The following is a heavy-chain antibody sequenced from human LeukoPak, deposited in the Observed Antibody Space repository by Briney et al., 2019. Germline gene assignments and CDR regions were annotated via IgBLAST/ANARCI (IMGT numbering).Heavy chain of an antibody. CDR2: ISSSSSYI. J-gene: IGHJ4*02. V-gene: IGHV3-21*01. CDR3: ARDRSSQTDY. D-gene: IGHD2-2*01. Sequence: GGSLRLSCAASGFTFSSYSMNWVRQAPGKGLELVSSISSSSSYIYYADSVKGRFTISRDNAKNSLYLQMNSLRAEDTAVYYCARDRSSQTDYWGQGTLVTVSS. CDR1: GFTFSSYS.